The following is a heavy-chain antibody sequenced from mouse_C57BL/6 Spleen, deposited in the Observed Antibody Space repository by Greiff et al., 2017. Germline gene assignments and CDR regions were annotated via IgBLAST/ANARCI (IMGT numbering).Heavy chain of an antibody. CDR2: ISYDGSN. Sequence: EVQRVESGPGLVKPSQSLSLTCSVTGYSITSGYYWNWIRQFPGNKLEWMGYISYDGSNNYNPSLKNRISITRDTSKNQFFLKLNSVTTEDTATYYCARGHGSSSYYYARDYWGQGTSVTVSS. V-gene: IGHV3-6*01. J-gene: IGHJ4*01. D-gene: IGHD1-1*01. CDR3: ARGHGSSSYYYARDY. CDR1: GYSITSGYY.